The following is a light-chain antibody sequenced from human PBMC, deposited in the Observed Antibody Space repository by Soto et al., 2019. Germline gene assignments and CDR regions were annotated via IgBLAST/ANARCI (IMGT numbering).Light chain of an antibody. CDR3: QHYNRSYT. Sequence: DIQLTQSPSILSASGGDRVTITCRASQSIANRLGWYQQKPGKTPKLLIYGTSTLESGVPSRFSGSGSGTEFTLTIISLQTDDFATYYCQHYNRSYTFGQGTKLYIK. V-gene: IGKV1-5*01. CDR2: GTS. J-gene: IGKJ2*01. CDR1: QSIANR.